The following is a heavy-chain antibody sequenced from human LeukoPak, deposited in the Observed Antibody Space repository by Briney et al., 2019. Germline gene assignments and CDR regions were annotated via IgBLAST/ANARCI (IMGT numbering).Heavy chain of an antibody. CDR1: GFTFTSSA. Sequence: TSVKVSCKASGFTFTSSAVQWVRQARGQRLEWIGWIVVGSGNTNYAQKFQERATITRDMSTSTAYMELSSLRSEDTAVYYCAVILGYCSGGSCLATDYFDYWGQGTLVTVSS. J-gene: IGHJ4*02. D-gene: IGHD2-15*01. CDR3: AVILGYCSGGSCLATDYFDY. CDR2: IVVGSGNT. V-gene: IGHV1-58*01.